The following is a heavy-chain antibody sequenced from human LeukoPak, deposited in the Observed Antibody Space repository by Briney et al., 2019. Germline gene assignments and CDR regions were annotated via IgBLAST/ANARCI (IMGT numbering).Heavy chain of an antibody. CDR3: VRAHRPGGWFDP. V-gene: IGHV3-7*04. CDR2: MNQDGSEI. Sequence: GGSLRLSCAASGFTFSTSWMTWIRQAPGKGLEWVASMNQDGSEIHYVDSVKGRFTISRDNAKNSLFLQMNSLTADDTAVHYCVRAHRPGGWFDPWGQGTLVTVSS. D-gene: IGHD6-6*01. J-gene: IGHJ5*02. CDR1: GFTFSTSW.